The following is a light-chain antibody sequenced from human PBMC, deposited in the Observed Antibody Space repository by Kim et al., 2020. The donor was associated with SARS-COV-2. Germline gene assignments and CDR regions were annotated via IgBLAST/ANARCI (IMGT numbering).Light chain of an antibody. J-gene: IGKJ1*01. V-gene: IGKV3-20*01. Sequence: EIMLTQSPGTLSLSPEERATLSCRASETLKGTYLVWYQQRPGQAPRRLIYGASNRATGIPDRFSGSESGTDFTLTITRLEPEDFAVYYCQQYARSPRTFGQGAKVDIK. CDR1: ETLKGTY. CDR2: GAS. CDR3: QQYARSPRT.